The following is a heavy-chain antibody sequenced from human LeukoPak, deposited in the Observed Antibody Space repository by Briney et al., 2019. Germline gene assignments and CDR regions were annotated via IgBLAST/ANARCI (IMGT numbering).Heavy chain of an antibody. CDR2: IYTSGST. CDR3: ARHGYDSSGYQAYYFDY. CDR1: GGSISSYF. V-gene: IGHV4-4*09. D-gene: IGHD3-22*01. J-gene: IGHJ4*02. Sequence: PSETLSLTCTVSGGSISSYFLSWVRQPPGKGLEWIGYIYTSGSTDYNPSLKSRVTISVDTSKKQFSLKLRPVTAADTAVYYCARHGYDSSGYQAYYFDYWGQGTLVTVSS.